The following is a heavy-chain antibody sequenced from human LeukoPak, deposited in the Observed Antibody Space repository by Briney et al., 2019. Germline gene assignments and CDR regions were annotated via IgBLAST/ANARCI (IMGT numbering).Heavy chain of an antibody. D-gene: IGHD3-3*01. V-gene: IGHV3-11*04. CDR3: ARGGGDYTSRYYMGV. CDR1: GFTFSGFY. J-gene: IGHJ6*03. CDR2: MSGTGKTI. Sequence: GGSLRLSCAASGFTFSGFYMHWIRQAPGKGLEWVSYMSGTGKTISYADSLKGRFTISRDNTKNLLFLQVNTLRVEDTATYYCARGGGDYTSRYYMGVWGKGTTVTVSS.